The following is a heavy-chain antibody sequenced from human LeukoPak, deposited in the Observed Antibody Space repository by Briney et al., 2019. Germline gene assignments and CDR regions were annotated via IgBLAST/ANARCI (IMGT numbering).Heavy chain of an antibody. CDR2: IYYSGST. J-gene: IGHJ6*03. V-gene: IGHV4-59*08. Sequence: SETLSLTCTVSGGSISSYYWSWIRQPPGKGLEWIGYIYYSGSTNYNPSLKSRVTISVDTSKNQFSLKLSSVTAADTAVYYCARHRYYYRSGSYYGAPYYMDVWGKGTTVTVSS. CDR1: GGSISSYY. D-gene: IGHD3-10*01. CDR3: ARHRYYYRSGSYYGAPYYMDV.